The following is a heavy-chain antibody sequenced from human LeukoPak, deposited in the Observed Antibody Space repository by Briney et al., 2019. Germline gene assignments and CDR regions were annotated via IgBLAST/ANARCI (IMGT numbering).Heavy chain of an antibody. V-gene: IGHV3-30*02. J-gene: IGHJ5*02. D-gene: IGHD2-8*01. CDR1: GFTFSRYG. Sequence: GGSLRLSCAASGFTFSRYGMHWIRQAPGKGLEWVAFILHDGSDKYYADSVKGRFTISRDSSKNTLYLQMNSLRVEDTAVYYCAKDHSVNWFDPWGQGTLVSVSS. CDR3: AKDHSVNWFDP. CDR2: ILHDGSDK.